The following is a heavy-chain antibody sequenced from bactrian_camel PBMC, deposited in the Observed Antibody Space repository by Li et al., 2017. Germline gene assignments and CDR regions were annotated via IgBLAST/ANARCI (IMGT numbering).Heavy chain of an antibody. J-gene: IGHJ6*01. CDR2: IYTGGGDT. CDR1: GDTFRKNC. V-gene: IGHV3S54*01. Sequence: HVQLVESGGGSVQAGGSLGLSCTASGDTFRKNCMAWFRQAPGKEREGVATIYTGGGDTYYADSVKGRFTISQDNAKNTVYLQMNSLKPEDTAMYYCSARGPYCYTKLSVRDFTYWGQGTQVTVS. CDR3: SARGPYCYTKLSVRDFTY. D-gene: IGHD2*01.